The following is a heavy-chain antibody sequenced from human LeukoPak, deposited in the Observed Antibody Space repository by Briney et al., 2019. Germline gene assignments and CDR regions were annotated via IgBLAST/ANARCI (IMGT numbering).Heavy chain of an antibody. V-gene: IGHV3-7*01. J-gene: IGHJ6*03. CDR1: GFTFSSYW. D-gene: IGHD3-3*01. CDR2: IKQDGSEK. CDR3: ARDFAHHDFWSGYNYYMDV. Sequence: GGSLRLSCAASGFTFSSYWMSWVRQAPGKGLEWVANIKQDGSEKYYVDSVKGRFTISRDNAKNSLYLQMNSLRAEDTAVYYCARDFAHHDFWSGYNYYMDVWGKGTTVTVSS.